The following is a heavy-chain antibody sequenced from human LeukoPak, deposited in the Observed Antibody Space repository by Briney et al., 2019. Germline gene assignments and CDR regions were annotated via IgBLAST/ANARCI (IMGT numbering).Heavy chain of an antibody. D-gene: IGHD4-11*01. J-gene: IGHJ4*02. CDR2: ISSSSSYI. CDR1: GFTFSSYS. Sequence: PGGSLRLSCAASGFTFSSYSMNWVRQAPGKGLEWVSSISSSSSYIYYADSVKGRFTISRDNAKNSLYLQMNSLRAEDTAVYYCARRLDYSNYRTFDYWGQGTLVTVSS. CDR3: ARRLDYSNYRTFDY. V-gene: IGHV3-21*01.